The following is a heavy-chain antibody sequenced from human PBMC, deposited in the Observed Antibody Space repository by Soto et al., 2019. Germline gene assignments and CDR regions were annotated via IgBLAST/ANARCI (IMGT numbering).Heavy chain of an antibody. CDR1: GFTFSSYG. Sequence: GGSLRLSCAASGFTFSSYGMHWVRQAPGKGLEWVAVIWYDGSNKYYADSVKGRFTISRDNSKNTLYLQMNSLRAEDTAVYYCARDKHYYDSSGSTLDYWGQGTLVTVSS. CDR2: IWYDGSNK. V-gene: IGHV3-33*01. D-gene: IGHD3-22*01. CDR3: ARDKHYYDSSGSTLDY. J-gene: IGHJ4*02.